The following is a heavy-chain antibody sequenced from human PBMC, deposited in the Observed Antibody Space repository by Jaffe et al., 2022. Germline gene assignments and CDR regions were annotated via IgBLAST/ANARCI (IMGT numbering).Heavy chain of an antibody. Sequence: QVQLQESGPGLVKPSETLSLTCTVSGGSISSYYWSWIRQPPGKGLEWIGYIYYSGSTNYNPSLKSRVTISVDTSKNQFSLKLSSVTAADTAVYYCARDLCSSTSCPQHHWYFDLWGRGTLVTVSS. J-gene: IGHJ2*01. CDR1: GGSISSYY. D-gene: IGHD2-2*01. V-gene: IGHV4-59*01. CDR3: ARDLCSSTSCPQHHWYFDL. CDR2: IYYSGST.